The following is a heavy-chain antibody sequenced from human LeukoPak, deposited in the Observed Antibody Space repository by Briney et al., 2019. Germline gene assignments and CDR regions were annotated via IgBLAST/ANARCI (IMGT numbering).Heavy chain of an antibody. CDR2: ISGSGGST. V-gene: IGHV3-23*01. CDR3: AKGTTSAFDI. J-gene: IGHJ3*02. CDR1: GFTFSSYS. D-gene: IGHD1-14*01. Sequence: GGSLRLSCAASGFTFSSYSMNWVRQAPGKGLEWVSAISGSGGSTYYADSVKGRFTISRDNSKNTLYLQTNSLRAEDTAVYYCAKGTTSAFDIWGQGTMVTVSS.